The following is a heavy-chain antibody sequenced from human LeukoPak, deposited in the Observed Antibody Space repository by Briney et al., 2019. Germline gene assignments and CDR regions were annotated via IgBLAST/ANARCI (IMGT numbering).Heavy chain of an antibody. CDR3: ARAGGGYSSGWGAFDI. Sequence: ASVNVSCKASGYTSTGYYIHWVRQAPGQGLEWMGWINPDSGGTSSAQKFQGRVTMTRDTSISTAYMELNRLRSDDTAVYYCARAGGGYSSGWGAFDIWGQGTMVTVS. D-gene: IGHD5-18*01. CDR1: GYTSTGYY. J-gene: IGHJ3*02. V-gene: IGHV1-2*02. CDR2: INPDSGGT.